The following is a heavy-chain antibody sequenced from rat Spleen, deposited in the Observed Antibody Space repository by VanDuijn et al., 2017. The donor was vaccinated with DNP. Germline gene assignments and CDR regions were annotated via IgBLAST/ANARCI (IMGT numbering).Heavy chain of an antibody. CDR3: ARSVRATSYYAMDA. J-gene: IGHJ4*01. D-gene: IGHD1-3*01. Sequence: EVQLQESGPGLVKPSQSLSLTCSVTGYSITSNYWGWIRKFPGNKMEWIGHISYSGSTSYHPSLKSRISITRDTSKNQFFLQVNSVISEDTATYYCARSVRATSYYAMDAWGQGTSVTVSS. CDR1: GYSITSNY. V-gene: IGHV3-1*01. CDR2: ISYSGST.